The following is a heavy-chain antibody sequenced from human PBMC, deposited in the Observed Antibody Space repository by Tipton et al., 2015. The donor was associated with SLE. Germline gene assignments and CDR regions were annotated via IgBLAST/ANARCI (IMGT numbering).Heavy chain of an antibody. J-gene: IGHJ6*02. CDR3: ARGSYVTVSGRGGYYNLDV. V-gene: IGHV1-69*09. D-gene: IGHD3-16*01. CDR2: IIPVVGMT. Sequence: QLVQSGAEVKKPGSSVRVSCTASGGTLSSYTVTWVRQAPGQGLEWMGRIIPVVGMTRYAQNFQGRITVTADKSTNTAYMELDSLTSVDTALYYCARGSYVTVSGRGGYYNLDVCGQGTTVTVSS. CDR1: GGTLSSYT.